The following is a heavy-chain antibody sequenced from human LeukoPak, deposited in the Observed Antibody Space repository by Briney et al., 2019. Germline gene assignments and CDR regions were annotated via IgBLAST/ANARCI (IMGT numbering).Heavy chain of an antibody. CDR2: ISAHNGNT. CDR1: GYTFTSYG. CDR3: ASSSVAGLTGYDAFDI. V-gene: IGHV1-18*01. Sequence: ASVKVSCKASGYTFTSYGISWVRQAPGQGLEWMGWISAHNGNTNYAQKLQGRVTMTTDTSTSTAYMELRSLRSDDTAVYYCASSSVAGLTGYDAFDIWGQGTMVTVSS. J-gene: IGHJ3*02. D-gene: IGHD6-19*01.